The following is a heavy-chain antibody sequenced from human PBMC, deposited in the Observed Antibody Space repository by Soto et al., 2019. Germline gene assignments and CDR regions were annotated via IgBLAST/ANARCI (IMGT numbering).Heavy chain of an antibody. CDR3: ARDYQGVLGLKYYFDY. Sequence: PGGSLRLSCAASGFTFSSYGMHWVRQAPGKGLEWVAVIWYDGSNKYYADSVKGRFTISRDNSKNTLYLQMNSLRAEDTAVYYCARDYQGVLGLKYYFDYWGQGTLVTVSS. CDR1: GFTFSSYG. CDR2: IWYDGSNK. D-gene: IGHD2-2*01. V-gene: IGHV3-33*01. J-gene: IGHJ4*02.